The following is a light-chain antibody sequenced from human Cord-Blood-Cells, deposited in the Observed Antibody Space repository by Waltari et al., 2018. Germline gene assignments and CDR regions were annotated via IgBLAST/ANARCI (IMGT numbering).Light chain of an antibody. V-gene: IGLV1-40*01. J-gene: IGLJ2*01. CDR1: SSNNGAGYD. CDR2: GNS. CDR3: QSYDSSLSGSV. Sequence: QSVLTQPPSVSGAPGQRVIIHCTGSSSNNGAGYDVPWYQQLPETAPKLLIYGNSNRPSGVPDRFSGSKSGTSASLAITGLQAEDEADYYCQSYDSSLSGSVFGGGTKLTVL.